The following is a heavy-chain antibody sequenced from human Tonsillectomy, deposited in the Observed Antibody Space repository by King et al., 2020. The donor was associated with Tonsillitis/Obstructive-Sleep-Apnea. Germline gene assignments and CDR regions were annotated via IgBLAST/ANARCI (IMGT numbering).Heavy chain of an antibody. D-gene: IGHD5-12*01. V-gene: IGHV3-30*04. J-gene: IGHJ4*02. CDR3: AREGGYGPFDY. CDR2: ISYDGRKK. CDR1: GFTFSSYA. Sequence: VQLVESGGGVVQPGRSLRLSCAASGFTFSSYAMHWVRQAPGKGLEWVAVISYDGRKKNQADSVKGRFTISRDNSKNTLYLQMNSLRADDPAVYYCAREGGYGPFDYWGQGTLVTVSS.